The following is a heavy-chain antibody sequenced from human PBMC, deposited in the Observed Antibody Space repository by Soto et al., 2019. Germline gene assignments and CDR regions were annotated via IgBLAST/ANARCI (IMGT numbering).Heavy chain of an antibody. CDR2: IWYDGSNK. V-gene: IGHV3-33*01. CDR1: GFTFSSYG. Sequence: SLRLSCAASGFTFSSYGMHWVRQAPGKGLEWVAVIWYDGSNKYYADSVKGRFTISRDNSKNTLYLQMNSLRAEDTAVYYCAREWGYGDYYHLFDYWGPGTLVTVSS. CDR3: AREWGYGDYYHLFDY. D-gene: IGHD4-17*01. J-gene: IGHJ4*02.